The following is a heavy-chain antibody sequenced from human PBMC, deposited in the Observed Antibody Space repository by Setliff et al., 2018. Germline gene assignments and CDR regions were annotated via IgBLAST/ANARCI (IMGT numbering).Heavy chain of an antibody. CDR2: INTNTGNP. Sequence: ASVKVSCKASTYTFNSYAMNWVRQAPGQGLEWMGWINTNTGNPTYAQGFTGRFVFSLDTSVSTAYLQISSLKAEDTAVYYFARGGVIITIFGVITPDYYYYMDVWGTGTTVTVSS. D-gene: IGHD3-3*01. V-gene: IGHV7-4-1*02. J-gene: IGHJ6*03. CDR1: TYTFNSYA. CDR3: ARGGVIITIFGVITPDYYYYMDV.